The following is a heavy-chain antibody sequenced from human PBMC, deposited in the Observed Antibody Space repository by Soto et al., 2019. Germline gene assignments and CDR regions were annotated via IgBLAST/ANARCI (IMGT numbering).Heavy chain of an antibody. J-gene: IGHJ6*02. D-gene: IGHD4-17*01. CDR1: GGSISSSSYY. Sequence: PSETLSLTCTVSGGSISSSSYYWGWIRQPPGKGLEWIGSIYYSGSTYYNPSLKSRVTISVDTSKNQFSLKLSSVTAADTAVYYCARRFYGDYKPYYYYYGMDVWGQGTTVTVSS. CDR2: IYYSGST. CDR3: ARRFYGDYKPYYYYYGMDV. V-gene: IGHV4-39*01.